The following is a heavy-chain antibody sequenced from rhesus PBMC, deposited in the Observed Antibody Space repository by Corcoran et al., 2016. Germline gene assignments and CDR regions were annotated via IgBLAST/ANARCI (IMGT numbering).Heavy chain of an antibody. V-gene: IGHV4-99*01. Sequence: QVQLQESGPGLAKPSETLSLTCAVSGSSLSSAYYWGWIRQPPGKGLEWIGYSGGKSGSTDYNPSLKSRVTISKDTSKNQFSLRLSSVTAADTAVYYCARHGPQRHNSLDVWGRGVLVTVSS. CDR1: GSSLSSAYY. CDR2: SGGKSGST. J-gene: IGHJ5-2*02. D-gene: IGHD3S6*01. CDR3: ARHGPQRHNSLDV.